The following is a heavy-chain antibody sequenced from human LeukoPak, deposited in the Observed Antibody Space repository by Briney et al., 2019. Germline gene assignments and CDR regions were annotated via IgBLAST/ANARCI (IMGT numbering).Heavy chain of an antibody. Sequence: VKVSCKASGYTFTGYYMHWVRQAPGQGLEWKGWINPNSGGTNYAQKFQGRVTMTRDTSISTAYMELSRLRSDDTAVYYCARDCSSTSCFDYWGQGTLVTVSS. V-gene: IGHV1-2*02. D-gene: IGHD2-2*01. CDR3: ARDCSSTSCFDY. CDR1: GYTFTGYY. CDR2: INPNSGGT. J-gene: IGHJ4*02.